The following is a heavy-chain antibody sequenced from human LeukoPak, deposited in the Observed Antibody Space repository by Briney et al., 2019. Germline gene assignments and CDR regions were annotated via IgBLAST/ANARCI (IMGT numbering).Heavy chain of an antibody. CDR2: INLDGGST. D-gene: IGHD3-16*01. CDR1: GFTFDDYG. V-gene: IGHV3-20*04. CDR3: ARELDLGGSSRVNYMDV. J-gene: IGHJ6*03. Sequence: GGSLRLSCAASGFTFDDYGMSWVRQAPGKGLEWVSGINLDGGSTGYADSVKGRFTISRDNAKNSLYLQMNSLRAEDKALYYCARELDLGGSSRVNYMDVWGKGTTVTVSS.